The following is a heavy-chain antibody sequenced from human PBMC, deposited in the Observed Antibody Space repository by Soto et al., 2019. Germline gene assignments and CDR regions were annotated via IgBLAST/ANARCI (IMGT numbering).Heavy chain of an antibody. Sequence: GGSLRLSCAASGFTFSSYAMHWVRQAPGKGLEWVAVISYDGSNKYYADSGKGRFTISRDNSKNTLYLQMNSLRAEDTAVYYCARDLRGPIVGATLGYAFDIWGQGTMVTVSS. V-gene: IGHV3-30-3*01. D-gene: IGHD1-26*01. CDR1: GFTFSSYA. J-gene: IGHJ3*02. CDR2: ISYDGSNK. CDR3: ARDLRGPIVGATLGYAFDI.